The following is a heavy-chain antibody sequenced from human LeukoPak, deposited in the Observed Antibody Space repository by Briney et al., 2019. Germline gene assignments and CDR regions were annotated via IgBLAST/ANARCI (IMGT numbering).Heavy chain of an antibody. CDR1: GFTFDDYG. CDR2: INWNGGST. J-gene: IGHJ4*02. D-gene: IGHD2-21*02. CDR3: AKTLWGLTLLSSDH. Sequence: GGSLRLSCAASGFTFDDYGMSWVRQAPGKGLEWVSGINWNGGSTGYADSVKGRFTIYRDNSKNTLYLHMNSLRAEDTAVYYCAKTLWGLTLLSSDHWGQGTLVTVSS. V-gene: IGHV3-20*04.